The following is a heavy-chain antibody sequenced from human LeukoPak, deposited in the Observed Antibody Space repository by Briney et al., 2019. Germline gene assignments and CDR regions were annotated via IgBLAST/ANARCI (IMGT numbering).Heavy chain of an antibody. CDR3: ARGPKTSFDY. CDR2: ISSNGSTI. J-gene: IGHJ4*02. V-gene: IGHV3-48*01. CDR1: GLTFSDYS. Sequence: GGSLRLSCAASGLTFSDYSMNWVRQAPGKGLEWISYISSNGSTIYYAASVKGRFTISRDSAKSSLYLQLTGLRAEDTAVYYCARGPKTSFDYWGQGTLVTVSS.